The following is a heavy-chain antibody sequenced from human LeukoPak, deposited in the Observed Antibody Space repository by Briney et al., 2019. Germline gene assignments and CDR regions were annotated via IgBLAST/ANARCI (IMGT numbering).Heavy chain of an antibody. V-gene: IGHV3-23*01. CDR1: GFTFSTYG. CDR3: ARDRGWFGGSLANFDY. CDR2: ISGSGGST. D-gene: IGHD3-10*01. J-gene: IGHJ4*02. Sequence: GGSLRLSCAASGFTFSTYGMTWVRQAPGKGLEWVSAISGSGGSTYCADSAKGRFTISRDNSKNTLYLQMNSLRAEDTAVYYCARDRGWFGGSLANFDYWGQGILVTVSS.